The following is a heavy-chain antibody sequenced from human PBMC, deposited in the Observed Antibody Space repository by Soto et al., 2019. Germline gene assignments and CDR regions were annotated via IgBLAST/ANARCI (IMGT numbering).Heavy chain of an antibody. J-gene: IGHJ4*02. D-gene: IGHD2-8*01. CDR3: ARMVDPTKSMKDY. Sequence: KPSETLSLTCAVYGGSFSGYYWSWIRQPPGKGLEWIGEINHSGSTNYNPSLKSRVTISVDTSKNQFSLKLSSVTAADTAVYYCARMVDPTKSMKDYWGQGTLVTVSS. CDR1: GGSFSGYY. V-gene: IGHV4-34*01. CDR2: INHSGST.